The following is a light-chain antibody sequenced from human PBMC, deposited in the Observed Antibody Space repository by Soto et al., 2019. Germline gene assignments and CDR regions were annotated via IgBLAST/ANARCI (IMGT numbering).Light chain of an antibody. CDR2: EVS. CDR3: SSYTSSRAYV. J-gene: IGLJ1*01. CDR1: SSDVGGYKY. V-gene: IGLV2-14*01. Sequence: QSVLTQPASVSGSPGQSITISCTGTSSDVGGYKYVSWYQHQAGKAPKLMIHEVSNRPSGVSNRFSGSKSGNTASLTISGLQAEDEADYYCSSYTSSRAYVFGIGTKVTVL.